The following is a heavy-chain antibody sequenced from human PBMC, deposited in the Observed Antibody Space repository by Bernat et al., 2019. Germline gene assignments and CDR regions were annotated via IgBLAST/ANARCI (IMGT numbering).Heavy chain of an antibody. V-gene: IGHV1-2*04. CDR1: GYTFTDFY. J-gene: IGHJ4*02. CDR3: ASGGRSTSGGVDYVDF. D-gene: IGHD3-16*01. CDR2: INPNSGGT. Sequence: QVQMVQSGAEVKKPGASVKVSCKASGYTFTDFYIHWVRQAPGQGLEWMGWINPNSGGTDYAQRFQGWVTMTRDTSITTAYLELSRLSSDDTAVDYCASGGRSTSGGVDYVDFWGQGTLVTVSS.